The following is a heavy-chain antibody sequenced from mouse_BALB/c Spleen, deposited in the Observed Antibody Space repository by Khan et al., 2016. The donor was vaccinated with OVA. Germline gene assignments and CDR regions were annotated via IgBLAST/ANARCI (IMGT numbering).Heavy chain of an antibody. CDR2: INTYTGES. CDR3: ASGGYWYFDV. V-gene: IGHV9-3-1*01. J-gene: IGHJ1*01. Sequence: QIQLVQSGPELKKPGETVKISCKASGYTFTNYGMNWVKQAPGKGLKWMGWINTYTGESTYADDFKGRFPFSLETSASTAYLQINNLKNEDTATYFCASGGYWYFDVWGAGTTVTVSS. CDR1: GYTFTNYG. D-gene: IGHD1-1*02.